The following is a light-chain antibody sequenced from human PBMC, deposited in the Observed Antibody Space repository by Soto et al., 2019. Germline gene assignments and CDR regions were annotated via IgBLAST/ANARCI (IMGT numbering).Light chain of an antibody. Sequence: DIQMTQSPSSLSASVGDRVTITCRASQSITNYLNWYQHKPGKAPKLLIYAASSLQSGVPSRFTGSGSGTDFTLTITSLQPEDFATYYCQQSYITPRNFGPGTKVDIK. CDR1: QSITNY. V-gene: IGKV1-39*01. CDR2: AAS. CDR3: QQSYITPRN. J-gene: IGKJ3*01.